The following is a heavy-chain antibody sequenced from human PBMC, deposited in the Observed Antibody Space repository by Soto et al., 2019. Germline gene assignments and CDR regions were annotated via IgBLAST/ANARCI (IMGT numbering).Heavy chain of an antibody. Sequence: GGSLRLSCAASGFTFSSYAMSWVRQAPGKGLEWVSAISGSGGSTYYADSVKGRFTISRDNSKNTLYLQMNSLGAEDTAVYYCAKGATLTGPLWFGELTHYCYYGMDVWGQGTTVTVSS. J-gene: IGHJ6*02. CDR1: GFTFSSYA. CDR2: ISGSGGST. D-gene: IGHD3-10*01. V-gene: IGHV3-23*01. CDR3: AKGATLTGPLWFGELTHYCYYGMDV.